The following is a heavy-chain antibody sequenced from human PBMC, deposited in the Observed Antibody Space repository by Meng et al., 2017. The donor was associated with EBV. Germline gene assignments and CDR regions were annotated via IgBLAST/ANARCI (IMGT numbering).Heavy chain of an antibody. CDR3: AKSRSATPGVVDY. Sequence: QVLLQESGPGLVKPSXXPXLTCTVSGGSGSGGTYHWSWIRQPPGKELEWIGYIYDGGTTIYNPSLKSRVTISVDASKNQFSLKLSSLTTADTAVYYCAKSRSATPGVVDYWGQGTLVTVSS. J-gene: IGHJ4*02. CDR1: GGSGSGGTYH. V-gene: IGHV4-61*01. CDR2: IYDGGTT. D-gene: IGHD3-10*01.